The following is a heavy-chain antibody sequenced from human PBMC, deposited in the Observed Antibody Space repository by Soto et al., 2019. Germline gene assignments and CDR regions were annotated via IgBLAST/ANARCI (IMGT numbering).Heavy chain of an antibody. D-gene: IGHD2-2*01. V-gene: IGHV3-23*01. J-gene: IGHJ6*02. CDR1: GFTFSTYA. CDR3: ATRRDASYYYYGMDV. CDR2: ISGGGDNT. Sequence: GGSLRLSCAASGFTFSTYAMTWVRQAPGKGLEWVSAISGGGDNTYYADSVKGRFTISRDNSKNTLFLQMNSLRAEDTAVYYCATRRDASYYYYGMDVWGQGTKVTVSS.